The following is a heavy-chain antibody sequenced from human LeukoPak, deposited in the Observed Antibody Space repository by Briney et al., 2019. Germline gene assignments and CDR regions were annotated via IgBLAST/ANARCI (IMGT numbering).Heavy chain of an antibody. CDR1: GFTFSSYW. D-gene: IGHD2-15*01. Sequence: GGSLRLSCAASGFTFSSYWMHWVRQAPGKGLVWVSRINSDGSSTSYAASVTGRFTISRDNAKHTLYLQMNSLRAEDTAVYYCARTGYCSGGSCKAIDYWGQGTLVTVSS. J-gene: IGHJ4*02. CDR3: ARTGYCSGGSCKAIDY. CDR2: INSDGSST. V-gene: IGHV3-74*01.